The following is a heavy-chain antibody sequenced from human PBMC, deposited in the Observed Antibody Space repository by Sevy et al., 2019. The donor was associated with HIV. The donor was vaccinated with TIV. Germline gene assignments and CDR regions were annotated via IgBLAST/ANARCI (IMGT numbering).Heavy chain of an antibody. Sequence: SETLSLTCTVSGGSISSGSYFWGSIRQPPAKGLEWIGSMYYSGNTYYNPSLKSRVTISVNTSKNQFSLTLTSVTAADTAVYLCARRYSGYEHWGQGILVTVSS. CDR2: MYYSGNT. CDR3: ARRYSGYEH. CDR1: GGSISSGSYF. D-gene: IGHD5-12*01. V-gene: IGHV4-39*01. J-gene: IGHJ4*02.